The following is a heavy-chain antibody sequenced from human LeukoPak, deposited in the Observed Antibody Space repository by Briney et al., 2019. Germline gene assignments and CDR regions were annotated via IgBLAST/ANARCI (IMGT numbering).Heavy chain of an antibody. Sequence: ASVKVSCKASGYTFTSYDINWVRQATGQGLEWMGWMNPNSGNTGYAQKFQGRVTMTRNTSISTAYMELSSLRSEDTAVYYCGRGVRAAAGAFDYWGQGTLVTVSS. J-gene: IGHJ4*02. CDR3: GRGVRAAAGAFDY. V-gene: IGHV1-8*01. CDR2: MNPNSGNT. CDR1: GYTFTSYD. D-gene: IGHD6-13*01.